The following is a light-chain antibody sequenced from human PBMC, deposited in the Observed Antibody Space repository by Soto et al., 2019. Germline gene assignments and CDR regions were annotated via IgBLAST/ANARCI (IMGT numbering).Light chain of an antibody. V-gene: IGKV1-17*01. CDR3: QHLET. CDR1: QVIRND. J-gene: IGKJ1*01. CDR2: KAS. Sequence: DIQMTQSPSSLSASVGDRVTITCRASQVIRNDLSWYQQKPGKAPKRLIYKASSLESGVPSRFSGSGSGTEFTLTISSLQPDDFATYYCQHLETFGQGTKVDIK.